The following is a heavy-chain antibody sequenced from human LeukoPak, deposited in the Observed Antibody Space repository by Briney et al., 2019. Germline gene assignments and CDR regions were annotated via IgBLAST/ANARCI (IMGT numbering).Heavy chain of an antibody. CDR2: ISAYNGNT. CDR1: GYTFTSYG. CDR3: ARDLVDYYDSSGYLGGWFDP. D-gene: IGHD3-22*01. J-gene: IGHJ5*02. Sequence: ASVKVSCKASGYTFTSYGISWVRQAPGQGLEWMGWISAYNGNTNYAQKLQARVTMTTDTSTSTAYMELRSLRSDDTAVYYCARDLVDYYDSSGYLGGWFDPWGQGTLVTVSS. V-gene: IGHV1-18*01.